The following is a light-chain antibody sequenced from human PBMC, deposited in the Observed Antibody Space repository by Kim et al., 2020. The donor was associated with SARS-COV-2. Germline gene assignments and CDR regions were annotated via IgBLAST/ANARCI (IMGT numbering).Light chain of an antibody. CDR2: DAS. CDR3: QHHNTYPIT. J-gene: IGKJ5*01. V-gene: IGKV1-5*01. Sequence: ASVGDRVSITCRASQNINRWLAWYQQKPGKAPKVLIYDASTVATGVPSRFSGSGSGTEFTLTISSLQPDDFATYYCQHHNTYPITFGQGTRLEIK. CDR1: QNINRW.